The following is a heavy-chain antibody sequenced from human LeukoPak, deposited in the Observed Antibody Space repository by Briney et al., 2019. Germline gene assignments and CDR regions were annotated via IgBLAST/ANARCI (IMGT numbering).Heavy chain of an antibody. CDR2: ISGDGGST. V-gene: IGHV3-23*01. CDR3: AKSSGAWKFDY. CDR1: GFTFSSHG. D-gene: IGHD1-1*01. Sequence: GGSLRLSCAAAGFTFSSHGMGWVRQAPGKGLEWVSAISGDGGSTYYADSVKGGFTISRDTSKTTLYLQMNSLRVEDTALYYCAKSSGAWKFDYWGQGTLVTVSP. J-gene: IGHJ4*02.